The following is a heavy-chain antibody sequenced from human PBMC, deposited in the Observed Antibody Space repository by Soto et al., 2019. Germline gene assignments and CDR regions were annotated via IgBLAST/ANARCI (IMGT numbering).Heavy chain of an antibody. CDR1: GFTFRSYA. J-gene: IGHJ4*02. Sequence: EVQLLESGGGLVQPGGSLRLSCAASGFTFRSYAMSWVRQAPGKGLEWVSAISGSGGSTYYADSVKGRFTISRDNSKNTLYMQMNSVRAEDTGVYYWAKESSSVWYWGQGTLVTVSS. D-gene: IGHD6-25*01. CDR2: ISGSGGST. V-gene: IGHV3-23*01. CDR3: AKESSSVWY.